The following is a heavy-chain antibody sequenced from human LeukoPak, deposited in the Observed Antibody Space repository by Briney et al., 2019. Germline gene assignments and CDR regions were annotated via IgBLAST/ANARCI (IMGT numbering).Heavy chain of an antibody. J-gene: IGHJ3*02. D-gene: IGHD6-19*01. Sequence: GGSLRLSCAASGFTFSSYGMHWFGQAPGKGLEWVSVISYDGSNKYYADSVKGRFTISRDNSKNTLYLQMNSLRAEDTAVYYCAKEEQWLSVLDIWGQGTMVTVSS. CDR2: ISYDGSNK. CDR1: GFTFSSYG. V-gene: IGHV3-30*18. CDR3: AKEEQWLSVLDI.